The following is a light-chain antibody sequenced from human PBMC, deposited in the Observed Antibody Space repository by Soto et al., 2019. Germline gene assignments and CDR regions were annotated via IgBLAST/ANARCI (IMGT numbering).Light chain of an antibody. V-gene: IGLV2-14*01. CDR2: DVS. Sequence: QSVLTQPASVSGSPGQSITIPCTGTSSDIGSYNYVSWYQQHPGKAPKLMIYDVSNRPSGISNRFSGSKSGNTASLTISGLQAEDEADYYCNSYTSSCTFVFGTGTKVTVL. J-gene: IGLJ1*01. CDR3: NSYTSSCTFV. CDR1: SSDIGSYNY.